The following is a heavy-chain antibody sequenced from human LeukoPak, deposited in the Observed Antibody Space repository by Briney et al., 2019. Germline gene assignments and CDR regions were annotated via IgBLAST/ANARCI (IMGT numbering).Heavy chain of an antibody. CDR3: ARDTLYSSSWRNPFDY. D-gene: IGHD6-13*01. CDR2: INPSGGST. Sequence: ASVKVSCKASGYTFTSYYMHWVRRAPGQGLEWMGIINPSGGSTSYAQKFQGRATMTRDTSTSTVYMELSSLRSEDTAVYYCARDTLYSSSWRNPFDYWGQGTLVTVSS. V-gene: IGHV1-46*01. J-gene: IGHJ4*02. CDR1: GYTFTSYY.